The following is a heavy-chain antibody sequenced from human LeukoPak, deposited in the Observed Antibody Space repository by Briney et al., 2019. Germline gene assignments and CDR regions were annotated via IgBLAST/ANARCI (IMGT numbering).Heavy chain of an antibody. CDR2: ISGSGAVT. V-gene: IGHV3-23*01. Sequence: PGGSLRLSCAASGFTFSSSAMNWVRQAPGKGLECVSAISGSGAVTYYADSVKGRFTISRDNSLNTLYLQMNSLRVEDTAVYYCARRYGDYGRYFDYWGQGALVTVSS. CDR1: GFTFSSSA. D-gene: IGHD4-17*01. CDR3: ARRYGDYGRYFDY. J-gene: IGHJ4*02.